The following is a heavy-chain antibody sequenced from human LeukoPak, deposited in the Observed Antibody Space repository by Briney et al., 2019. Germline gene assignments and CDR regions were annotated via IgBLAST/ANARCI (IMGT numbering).Heavy chain of an antibody. Sequence: GESLNIPCKASGYNFATAWIAWVRQMPGKGLEWMGIVYPGDSDSKYNPSFQGHVTISADKSITTAYLKWASLKASDTAIYYCARHGRWELDYWGQGTLVSVSS. D-gene: IGHD4-23*01. V-gene: IGHV5-51*01. CDR2: VYPGDSDS. CDR1: GYNFATAW. J-gene: IGHJ4*02. CDR3: ARHGRWELDY.